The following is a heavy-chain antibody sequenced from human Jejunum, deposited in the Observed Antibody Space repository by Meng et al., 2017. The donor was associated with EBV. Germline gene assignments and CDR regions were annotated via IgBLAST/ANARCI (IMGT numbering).Heavy chain of an antibody. V-gene: IGHV4-61*01. J-gene: IGHJ5*02. CDR1: GDSVTGYNY. CDR3: ARGRGYDYGDS. CDR2: LYYAGKA. Sequence: QAKLQGSGPGVVKPSETLSLTCSGPGDSVTGYNYWTWIRQPPGKGLEWIGNLYYAGKAIYKPSLQSRVTISVDTSKNQISLKVTSVTAADTAIYYCARGRGYDYGDSWGQGTLVTVSS. D-gene: IGHD5-12*01.